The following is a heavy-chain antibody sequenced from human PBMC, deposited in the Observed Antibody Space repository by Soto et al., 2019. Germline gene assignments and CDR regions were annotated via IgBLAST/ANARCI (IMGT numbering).Heavy chain of an antibody. CDR1: GYSFTSYW. V-gene: IGHV5-10-1*01. CDR2: IDPSDSYT. Sequence: GESLKISCKGSGYSFTSYWISWVRQMPGKGLEWMGRIDPSDSYTNYSPSFQGHVTISADKSISTAYLQWSSLKASGTAMYYCARSPGYTVAPFDYWGQGTLVTVSS. J-gene: IGHJ4*02. D-gene: IGHD5-12*01. CDR3: ARSPGYTVAPFDY.